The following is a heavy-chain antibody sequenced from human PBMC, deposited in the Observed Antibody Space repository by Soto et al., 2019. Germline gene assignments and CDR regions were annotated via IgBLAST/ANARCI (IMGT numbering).Heavy chain of an antibody. D-gene: IGHD6-13*01. Sequence: GGALRLSCAASGFTFSSYAMSWVRQAPGKGLEWVSAISGSGGSTYYADSVKGRFTISRDNSKNTLYLQMNSLRAEDTAVYYCAKSTAAATYYYYYGMDVWGQGTTVTVSS. J-gene: IGHJ6*02. V-gene: IGHV3-23*01. CDR3: AKSTAAATYYYYYGMDV. CDR2: ISGSGGST. CDR1: GFTFSSYA.